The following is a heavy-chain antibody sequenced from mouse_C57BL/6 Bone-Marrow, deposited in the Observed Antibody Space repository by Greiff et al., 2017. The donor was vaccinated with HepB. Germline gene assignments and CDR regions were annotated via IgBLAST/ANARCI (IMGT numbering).Heavy chain of an antibody. Sequence: QVQLQQPGAELVKPGASVKLSCKASGYTFTSYWMHWVKQRPGQGLEWIGMIHPNSGSTNYNEKFKSKATVTVDQSSSTAYMQLSSQTSEDSAVYYCARGDYYGSPWFAYWGQGTLVTVSA. CDR3: ARGDYYGSPWFAY. J-gene: IGHJ3*01. CDR1: GYTFTSYW. CDR2: IHPNSGST. V-gene: IGHV1-64*01. D-gene: IGHD1-1*01.